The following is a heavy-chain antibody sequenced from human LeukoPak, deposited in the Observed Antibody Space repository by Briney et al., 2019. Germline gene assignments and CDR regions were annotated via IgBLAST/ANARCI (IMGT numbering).Heavy chain of an antibody. CDR3: ARDNPTIFGVAPDASDI. CDR1: GFTFSSYS. D-gene: IGHD3-3*01. J-gene: IGHJ3*02. Sequence: GGSLRLSCAASGFTFSSYSMNWVRQAPGKGLEWVSYISSSSSTIYYADSVKGRFTISRDNAKNSLYLQMNSLRAEDTAVYYCARDNPTIFGVAPDASDIWGQGTMVTVSS. V-gene: IGHV3-48*01. CDR2: ISSSSSTI.